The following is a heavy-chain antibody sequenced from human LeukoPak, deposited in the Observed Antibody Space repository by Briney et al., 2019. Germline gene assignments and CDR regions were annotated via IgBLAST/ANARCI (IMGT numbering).Heavy chain of an antibody. CDR1: GFTFSSYW. J-gene: IGHJ4*02. CDR2: INSDGSST. Sequence: GGSLRLSCAASGFTFSSYWMHWVRQAPGKGLVWVSRINSDGSSTSYADSVKGRFTISRDNAKNTLYLQMNSLRAEDTAVYYCARTPAGWSIDYWGQGTLVTVSS. CDR3: ARTPAGWSIDY. D-gene: IGHD6-19*01. V-gene: IGHV3-74*01.